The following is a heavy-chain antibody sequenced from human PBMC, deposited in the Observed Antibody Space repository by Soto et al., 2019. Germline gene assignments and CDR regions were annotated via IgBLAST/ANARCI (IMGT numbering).Heavy chain of an antibody. CDR1: GDSVSSKSAA. V-gene: IGHV6-1*01. CDR3: ARDFKRCTNGVCYTGNPTPRIHYYGMDV. J-gene: IGHJ6*02. Sequence: SQTLSLTCAISGDSVSSKSAAWNWIRQSPSRGLEWLGRTYYRSKWYNDYAVSVKSRITINPDTSKNQFSLQLNSVTPEDTAVSYCARDFKRCTNGVCYTGNPTPRIHYYGMDVWGQGTTVTVSS. D-gene: IGHD2-8*01. CDR2: TYYRSKWYN.